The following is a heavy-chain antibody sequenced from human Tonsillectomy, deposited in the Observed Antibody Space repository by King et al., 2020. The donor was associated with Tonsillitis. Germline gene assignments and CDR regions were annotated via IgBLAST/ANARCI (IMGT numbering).Heavy chain of an antibody. D-gene: IGHD5-18*01. CDR1: GGSFSGSNW. CDR3: AGADLYSYVYEIGY. Sequence: VQLQESGPGLVKPSGTLSLTCDVSGGSFSGSNWWSWVRQPPGKGLEWIGEIYHSGSTNYNPSLKSRVTISVEKSKNQFPLKLRSVTAADTAVYYCAGADLYSYVYEIGYWGQGTLVTVSS. J-gene: IGHJ4*02. CDR2: IYHSGST. V-gene: IGHV4-4*02.